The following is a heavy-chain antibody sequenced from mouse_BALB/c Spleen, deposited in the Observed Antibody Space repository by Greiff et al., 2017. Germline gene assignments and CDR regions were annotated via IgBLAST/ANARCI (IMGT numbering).Heavy chain of an antibody. CDR2: ISNGGGST. CDR3: ANYYGSRALAY. CDR1: GFTFSSYT. Sequence: EVQVVESGGGLVQPGGSLKLSCAASGFTFSSYTMSWVRQTPEKRLEWVAYISNGGGSTYYPDTVKGRFTISRDNAKNTLYLQMSSLKSEDTAMYYCANYYGSRALAYWGQGTLVTVSA. V-gene: IGHV5-12-2*01. J-gene: IGHJ3*01. D-gene: IGHD1-1*01.